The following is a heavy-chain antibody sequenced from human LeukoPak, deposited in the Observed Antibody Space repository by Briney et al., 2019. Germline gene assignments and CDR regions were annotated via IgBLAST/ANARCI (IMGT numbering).Heavy chain of an antibody. V-gene: IGHV4-34*01. CDR3: ARGGYCGGDCYDY. D-gene: IGHD2-21*01. Sequence: SETLSLTCAVYGGSSSGYYWSWIRQPPGKGLEWIGEINHSGSTNYNPSLKSRVTTSVDTSKNQFSLKLSSVTAADTAVYYCARGGYCGGDCYDYWGQGTLVTVSS. CDR1: GGSSSGYY. CDR2: INHSGST. J-gene: IGHJ4*02.